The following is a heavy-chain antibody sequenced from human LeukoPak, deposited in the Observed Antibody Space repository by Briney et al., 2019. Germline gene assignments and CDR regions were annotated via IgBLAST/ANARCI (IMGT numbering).Heavy chain of an antibody. V-gene: IGHV3-21*01. D-gene: IGHD4-17*01. CDR1: GFTFNDYS. CDR3: ARGHYGDTYGMDV. J-gene: IGHJ6*02. Sequence: KPGGSLRLSCAASGFTFNDYSMNWVRQAPGKGLEWVSSISNSGSFEFYADSVKGRFTVSRDNAKHSLCLQMNGLRAEDTAVYYCARGHYGDTYGMDVWGQGTAVTVSS. CDR2: ISNSGSFE.